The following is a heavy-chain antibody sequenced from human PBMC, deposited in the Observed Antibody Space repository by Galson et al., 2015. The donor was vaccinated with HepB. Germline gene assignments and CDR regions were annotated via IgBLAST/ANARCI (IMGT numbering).Heavy chain of an antibody. CDR1: GFTFSGSA. Sequence: SLRLSCAASGFTFSGSAMPWVRQTSGKGLEWVGRIRSKASSYATAYAASVKGRFTIFRDDSKSTAYLQMNSLKTEDTAVYYCTRICVTIIVVVILDYWGQGTLVTVSS. CDR3: TRICVTIIVVVILDY. D-gene: IGHD3-22*01. V-gene: IGHV3-73*01. CDR2: IRSKASSYAT. J-gene: IGHJ4*02.